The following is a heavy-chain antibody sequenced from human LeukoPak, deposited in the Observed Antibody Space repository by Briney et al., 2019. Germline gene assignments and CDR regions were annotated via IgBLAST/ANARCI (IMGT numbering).Heavy chain of an antibody. D-gene: IGHD5-12*01. CDR2: IIPIFGTA. V-gene: IGHV1-69*01. J-gene: IGHJ4*02. CDR3: ARETVDLRGYFDY. Sequence: SSVKVPCKASGGTFSSYAISWVRQAPGQGLEWMGGIIPIFGTANYAQKFQGRVTITADESTSTAYMELSSLRSEDTAVYYCARETVDLRGYFDYWGQGTLVTVSS. CDR1: GGTFSSYA.